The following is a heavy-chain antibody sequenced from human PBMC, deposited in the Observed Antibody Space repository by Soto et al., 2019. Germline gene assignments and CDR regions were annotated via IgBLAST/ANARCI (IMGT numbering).Heavy chain of an antibody. Sequence: LRLSCAASGFTFGDYAMHWVRQAPGKGLEWVSGISWNSGNIVYADSVKGRFTISRDNAKNSLYLQMNSLRAEDTALYYCSKALTSYGSGSYYFDYWGQGTLVTVSS. CDR3: SKALTSYGSGSYYFDY. V-gene: IGHV3-9*01. D-gene: IGHD3-10*01. J-gene: IGHJ4*02. CDR1: GFTFGDYA. CDR2: ISWNSGNI.